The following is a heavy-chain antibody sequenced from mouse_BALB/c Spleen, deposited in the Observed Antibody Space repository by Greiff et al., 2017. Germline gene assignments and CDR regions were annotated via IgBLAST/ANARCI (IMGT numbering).Heavy chain of an antibody. V-gene: IGHV3-6*02. D-gene: IGHD2-1*01. CDR1: GYSITSGYY. CDR3: TRDIGNYEPYAMDY. CDR2: ISYDGSN. Sequence: EVQLVESGPGLVKPSQSLSLACSVTGYSITSGYYWNWIRQFPGNKLEWMGYISYDGSNNYNPSLKNRISITRDTSKNQFFLKLNSVTTEDTATYYCTRDIGNYEPYAMDYWGQGTSVTVSS. J-gene: IGHJ4*01.